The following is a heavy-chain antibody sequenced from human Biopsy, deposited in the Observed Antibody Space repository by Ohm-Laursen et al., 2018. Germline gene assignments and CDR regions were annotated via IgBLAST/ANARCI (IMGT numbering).Heavy chain of an antibody. CDR2: IYYCVMT. J-gene: IGHJ6*02. D-gene: IGHD4-11*01. V-gene: IGHV4-61*08. CDR1: GGSIGSGGSY. CDR3: ARDSGLLNYGNFKYYHYYGMDV. Sequence: TLSLTCTVSGGSIGSGGSYWSWIRQPPGKGLEWVGHIYYCVMTNNNPSLQSRVPLSVDTARNQVTLTLSSETAAVTAVYYFARDSGLLNYGNFKYYHYYGMDVWGQGTKVTVSS.